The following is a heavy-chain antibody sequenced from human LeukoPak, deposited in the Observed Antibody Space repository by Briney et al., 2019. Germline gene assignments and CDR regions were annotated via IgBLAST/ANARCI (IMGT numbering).Heavy chain of an antibody. J-gene: IGHJ5*02. CDR2: LYNSGTT. V-gene: IGHV4-59*12. Sequence: PSETLSLTCTVSGGSINTYYWSWIRQPPGKGLEWIGYLYNSGTTNYNPSLKSRVSISGDTSKNQFSLKLSSVTAADTAVYYCARVLTGGDSPPNWFDPWGQGTLVTVSS. D-gene: IGHD2-21*02. CDR3: ARVLTGGDSPPNWFDP. CDR1: GGSINTYY.